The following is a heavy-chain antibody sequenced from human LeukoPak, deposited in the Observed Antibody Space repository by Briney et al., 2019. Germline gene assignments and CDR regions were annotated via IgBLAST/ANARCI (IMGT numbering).Heavy chain of an antibody. CDR1: GFTFSTYS. Sequence: GGSLRLSCAASGFTFSTYSMNWLRLAPGKGLEWVSSISPDSNYKYYADSVKGRFTISRDNSKNTLYLQMNSLRAEDTAVYYCARDPPYYDFWSGFDYWGQGTLVTVSS. J-gene: IGHJ4*02. CDR3: ARDPPYYDFWSGFDY. D-gene: IGHD3-3*01. CDR2: ISPDSNYK. V-gene: IGHV3-21*01.